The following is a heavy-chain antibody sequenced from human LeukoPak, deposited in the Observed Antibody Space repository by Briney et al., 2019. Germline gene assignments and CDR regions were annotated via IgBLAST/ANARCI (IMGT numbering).Heavy chain of an antibody. D-gene: IGHD1-7*01. CDR1: GYTFTGYY. Sequence: ASVKVSCKASGYTFTGYYMHWVRQAPGQGLEWMGWINPNSGGTNYAQKFQGRVTMTRDTSISTAYMELSRLRSDDTAVYYCARDGNWNYWDYYYYMDVWGKGTTVTVSS. CDR2: INPNSGGT. CDR3: ARDGNWNYWDYYYYMDV. V-gene: IGHV1-2*02. J-gene: IGHJ6*03.